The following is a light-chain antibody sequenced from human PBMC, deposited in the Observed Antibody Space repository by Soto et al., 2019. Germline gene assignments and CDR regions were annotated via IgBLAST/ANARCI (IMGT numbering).Light chain of an antibody. V-gene: IGKV4-1*01. Sequence: DIVMTQSPDSLAVSLGERATLNCKSSQSILYTSSKRNYLAWYQYKPGQPPKLLVYWASTRESGVPARFSGSGSETYFTLTISSLQAEDVAVYYCHQDYSKPQTFGQGTRVEIK. J-gene: IGKJ1*01. CDR3: HQDYSKPQT. CDR2: WAS. CDR1: QSILYTSSKRNY.